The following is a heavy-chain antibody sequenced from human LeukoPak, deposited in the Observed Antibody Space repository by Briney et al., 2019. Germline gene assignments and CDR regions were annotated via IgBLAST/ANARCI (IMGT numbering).Heavy chain of an antibody. CDR1: GFSVSHHW. Sequence: GGSPRLSCAASGFSVSHHWMSWVRQAPGKGLEWVANIKKDGSEKYYGDPVEGRFTFSRDNAKNSVYLQMNSVRAEDTAVYYCARGIIGDNYYGLDVWGQGTTVTVSS. CDR2: IKKDGSEK. D-gene: IGHD1-14*01. J-gene: IGHJ6*02. CDR3: ARGIIGDNYYGLDV. V-gene: IGHV3-7*01.